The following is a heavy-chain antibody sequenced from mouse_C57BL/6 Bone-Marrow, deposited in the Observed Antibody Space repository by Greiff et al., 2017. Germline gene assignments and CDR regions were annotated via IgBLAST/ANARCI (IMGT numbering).Heavy chain of an antibody. CDR1: GYTFTSYG. CDR2: IYPRSGNT. CDR3: ARWTLYYAMDY. Sequence: QAQLKQSGAELARPGASVKLSCKASGYTFTSYGISWVKQRTGQGLEWIGEIYPRSGNTYYNEKFKGKATLTADKSSSTAYMELRSLTSEDSAVYFCARWTLYYAMDYWGQGTSVTVSS. V-gene: IGHV1-81*01. J-gene: IGHJ4*01.